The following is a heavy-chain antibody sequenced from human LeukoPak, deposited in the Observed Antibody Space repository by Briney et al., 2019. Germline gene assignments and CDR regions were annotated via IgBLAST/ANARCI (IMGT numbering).Heavy chain of an antibody. D-gene: IGHD6-19*01. J-gene: IGHJ6*03. CDR1: GYTFTDYY. V-gene: IGHV1-2*06. Sequence: ASVKVSCKASGYTFTDYYMHWVRQAPGQGLEWMGRINPNSGGTNYAQKFQGRVTMTRDTSISTAYMELSRLRSDDTAVYYCAREYSSGWPGYYMDVWGKGTTVTVSS. CDR3: AREYSSGWPGYYMDV. CDR2: INPNSGGT.